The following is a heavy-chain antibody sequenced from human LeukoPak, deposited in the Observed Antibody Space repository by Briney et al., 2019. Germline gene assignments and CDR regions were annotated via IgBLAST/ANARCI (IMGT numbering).Heavy chain of an antibody. CDR1: GYTFTVYY. Sequence: ASVKVSCKASGYTFTVYYMRWVRQAPGRGLEWMGWINPNNGGTNYAQKFQGRVTMTRDTSISTAYMELSSLTSDDTAVYYCASGGALEYWGQGTLVTVSS. D-gene: IGHD2-21*01. CDR3: ASGGALEY. V-gene: IGHV1-2*02. J-gene: IGHJ4*02. CDR2: INPNNGGT.